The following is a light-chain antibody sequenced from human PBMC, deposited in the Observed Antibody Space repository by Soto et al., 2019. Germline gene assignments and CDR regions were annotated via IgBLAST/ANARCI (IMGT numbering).Light chain of an antibody. CDR1: QDISNY. V-gene: IGKV1-33*01. CDR3: QQYDNLLT. Sequence: DIQMTQSPSSLSASVGDRVTITCQASQDISNYLNWYQQKPGKAPKLLIYDASNLETGVPSRFCGSGSGTDFTFTISSLQPEDIATYYCQQYDNLLTFGQGTRLEIK. J-gene: IGKJ5*01. CDR2: DAS.